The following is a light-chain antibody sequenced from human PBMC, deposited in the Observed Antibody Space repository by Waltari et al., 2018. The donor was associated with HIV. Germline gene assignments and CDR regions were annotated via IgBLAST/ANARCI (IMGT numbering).Light chain of an antibody. Sequence: QSVLTQPPSVSAAPGQKVTLSCSGSSSNIGFNYVSWYRQLPGTAPKLLIYDNDKRPSGIPDRFSGSKSGTSATLGITGLQTGDEADYYCGTWDSSLSVWLFGGGTKLTVL. CDR3: GTWDSSLSVWL. CDR1: SSNIGFNY. CDR2: DND. J-gene: IGLJ3*02. V-gene: IGLV1-51*01.